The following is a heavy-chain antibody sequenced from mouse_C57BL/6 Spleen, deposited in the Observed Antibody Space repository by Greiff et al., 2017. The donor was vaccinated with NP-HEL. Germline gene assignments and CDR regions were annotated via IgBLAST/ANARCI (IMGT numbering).Heavy chain of an antibody. CDR2: IHPNSGST. V-gene: IGHV1-64*01. Sequence: QVQLKQPGAELVKPGASVKLSCKASGYTFTSYWMHWVKQRPGQGLEWIGMIHPNSGSTNYNEKFKSKATLTVDKSSSTAYMQLSSLTSEDSAVYYCASKGDYDGYAMDYWGQGTSVTVSS. CDR1: GYTFTSYW. CDR3: ASKGDYDGYAMDY. J-gene: IGHJ4*01. D-gene: IGHD2-4*01.